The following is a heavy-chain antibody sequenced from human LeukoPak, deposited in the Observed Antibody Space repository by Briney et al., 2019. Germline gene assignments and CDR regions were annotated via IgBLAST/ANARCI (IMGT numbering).Heavy chain of an antibody. CDR1: GGTFSSYA. CDR3: ASGLSNGFWSGYYTLDY. Sequence: ASVKASCKASGGTFSSYAISWVRQAPGQGLEWMGGIIPIFGTANYAQKFQGRVTITADESTGTAYMELSSLRSEDTAVYYCASGLSNGFWSGYYTLDYWGQGTLVTVSS. J-gene: IGHJ4*02. V-gene: IGHV1-69*13. D-gene: IGHD3-3*01. CDR2: IIPIFGTA.